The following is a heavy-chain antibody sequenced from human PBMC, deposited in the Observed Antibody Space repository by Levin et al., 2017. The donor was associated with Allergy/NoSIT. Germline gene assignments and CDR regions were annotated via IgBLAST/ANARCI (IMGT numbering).Heavy chain of an antibody. J-gene: IGHJ4*02. CDR2: INHSGST. CDR3: AREGWMVRGVDY. V-gene: IGHV4-34*01. Sequence: PGGSLRLSCAVYGGSFSGYYWSWIRQPPGKGLEWIGEINHSGSTNYNPSLKSRVTISVDTSKNQFSLKLSSVTAADTAVYYCAREGWMVRGVDYWGQGTLVTVSS. CDR1: GGSFSGYY. D-gene: IGHD3-10*01.